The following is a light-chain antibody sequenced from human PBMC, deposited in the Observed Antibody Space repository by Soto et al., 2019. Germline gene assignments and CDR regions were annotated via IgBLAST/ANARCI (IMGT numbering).Light chain of an antibody. J-gene: IGKJ1*01. CDR2: DAS. Sequence: DIQMTQSPSTLSASAGDRVTITCRASQSISSWLAWYQQKPGKAPKLLIYDASSLESGVPSRFSGSGSGTEFTLTISSLQPDDFATYYCQQYRTFGQGTKVDIK. CDR3: QQYRT. CDR1: QSISSW. V-gene: IGKV1-5*01.